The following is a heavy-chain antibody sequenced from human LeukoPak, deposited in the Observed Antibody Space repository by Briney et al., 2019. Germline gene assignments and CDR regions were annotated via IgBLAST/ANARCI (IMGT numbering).Heavy chain of an antibody. V-gene: IGHV3-30*18. CDR3: AKDWILEWLPEAFDI. D-gene: IGHD3-3*01. CDR1: GFTFSSYG. Sequence: PGRSLRLSCAASGFTFSSYGMHWVRQAPGKGLEWVAVISYDGGNKYYADSVKGRFTISRDNSKNTLYLQMNSLRAEDTAVYYCAKDWILEWLPEAFDIWGQGTMVTVSS. J-gene: IGHJ3*02. CDR2: ISYDGGNK.